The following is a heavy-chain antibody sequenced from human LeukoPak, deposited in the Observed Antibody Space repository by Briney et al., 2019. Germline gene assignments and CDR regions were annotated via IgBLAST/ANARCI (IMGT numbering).Heavy chain of an antibody. CDR3: ARNRRNWNHVTGEPFDM. V-gene: IGHV1-46*01. Sequence: ASVKVSCKASGFTFTTYYINWVRQAPGQGLEWMGIINPSGSSTSSAQEFQGRVTMTRDTSTSTVYMELTSLRSEDTAVYYCARNRRNWNHVTGEPFDMWGQGTMVTVSS. D-gene: IGHD1-1*01. CDR2: INPSGSST. J-gene: IGHJ3*02. CDR1: GFTFTTYY.